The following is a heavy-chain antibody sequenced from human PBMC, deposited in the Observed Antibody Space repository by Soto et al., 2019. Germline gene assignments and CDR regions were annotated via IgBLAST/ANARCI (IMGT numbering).Heavy chain of an antibody. CDR2: ISGSGGNT. D-gene: IGHD6-6*01. CDR3: AKSITARPFDY. CDR1: GFTFSSYA. Sequence: GGSLRLSCTTSGFTFSSYALSWVRQAPGKGLEWVSAISGSGGNTYYADSVKGRFTISRDNSKNTLYLQMNSLRAEDTAVYYCAKSITARPFDYWGQGALVTVSS. V-gene: IGHV3-23*01. J-gene: IGHJ4*02.